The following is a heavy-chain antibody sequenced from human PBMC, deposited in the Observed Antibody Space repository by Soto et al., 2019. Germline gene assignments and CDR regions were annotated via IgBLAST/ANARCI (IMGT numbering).Heavy chain of an antibody. CDR1: GFTFSSYS. J-gene: IGHJ3*02. Sequence: PGGSLRLSCAASGFTFSSYSMNWVRQAPGKGLEWVSSISSSSSYIYYADSVKGRFTISRDNAKNSLYLQMNSLRAEDTAVYYCVRGAIAVAGTGAFDIWGXGTIVTV. CDR2: ISSSSSYI. D-gene: IGHD6-19*01. CDR3: VRGAIAVAGTGAFDI. V-gene: IGHV3-21*01.